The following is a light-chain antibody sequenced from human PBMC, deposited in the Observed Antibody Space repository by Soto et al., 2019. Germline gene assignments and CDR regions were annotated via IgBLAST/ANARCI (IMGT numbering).Light chain of an antibody. V-gene: IGLV2-8*01. Sequence: QPVLTQPPSASGSPGQSVTISCTGTSSDVGGYDYVSWYQQHPGKAPKLMIYEVSKRPSGVPDRFSGSKSGNTASLTVSGLQAEDEADYYCSSYAGSNVVFGGGTKLTAL. J-gene: IGLJ2*01. CDR1: SSDVGGYDY. CDR3: SSYAGSNVV. CDR2: EVS.